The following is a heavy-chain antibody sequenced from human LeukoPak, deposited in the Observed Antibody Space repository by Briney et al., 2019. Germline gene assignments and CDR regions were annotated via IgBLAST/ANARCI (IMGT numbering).Heavy chain of an antibody. J-gene: IGHJ3*02. CDR2: IWHDGSHK. V-gene: IGHV3-30*02. Sequence: GGSLRLSCAASGFAFNTYAMHWVRQAPGKGLEWVTLIWHDGSHKFYIDSVRGRFTISRDNSKNTLYLQMSSLRAEDTAVYYRVKGGPAAMGGDWDHDAFDIWGQGTMVTVSS. CDR3: VKGGPAAMGGDWDHDAFDI. D-gene: IGHD2-2*01. CDR1: GFAFNTYA.